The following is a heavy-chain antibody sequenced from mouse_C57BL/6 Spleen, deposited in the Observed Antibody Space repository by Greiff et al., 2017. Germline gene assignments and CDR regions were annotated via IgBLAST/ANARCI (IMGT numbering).Heavy chain of an antibody. Sequence: QVQLKQPGAELVKPGASVKMSCKASGYTFTSYWITWVKQRPGQGLEWIGDIYPGSGSTNYNEKFKSKATLTVDTSSSTAYMQLSSLTSEDSAVYYCAREGFTTVVATRYFDVWGTGTTVTVSS. CDR1: GYTFTSYW. V-gene: IGHV1-55*01. CDR3: AREGFTTVVATRYFDV. CDR2: IYPGSGST. D-gene: IGHD1-1*01. J-gene: IGHJ1*03.